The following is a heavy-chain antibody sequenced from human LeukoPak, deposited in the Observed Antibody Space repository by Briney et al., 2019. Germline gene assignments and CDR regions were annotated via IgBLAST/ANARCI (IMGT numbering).Heavy chain of an antibody. CDR2: INPNSGGT. J-gene: IGHJ4*02. CDR1: GYTFTGYY. D-gene: IGHD6-6*01. Sequence: GASVKVSCKASGYTFTGYYMHWVRQAPGQGLEWMGWINPNSGGTNYAQKFQGRVTMTRDTSISTAYMELSRPRSDDAAVYYCARDPPYSSSSYFDYWGQGTLVTVSS. CDR3: ARDPPYSSSSYFDY. V-gene: IGHV1-2*02.